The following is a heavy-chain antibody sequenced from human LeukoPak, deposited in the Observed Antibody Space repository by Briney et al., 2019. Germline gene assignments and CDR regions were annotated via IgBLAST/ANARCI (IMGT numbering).Heavy chain of an antibody. D-gene: IGHD6-19*01. Sequence: GGSLRLSCAASGFAFSSYAMSWVRQAPGKGLEWVSAISGSGGSTYYADSVKGRFTISRDNSKNTLYLQMNSLRAEDTAVYYCAKLIAVGRYYFDYWGQGTLVTVSS. V-gene: IGHV3-23*01. CDR2: ISGSGGST. CDR3: AKLIAVGRYYFDY. J-gene: IGHJ4*02. CDR1: GFAFSSYA.